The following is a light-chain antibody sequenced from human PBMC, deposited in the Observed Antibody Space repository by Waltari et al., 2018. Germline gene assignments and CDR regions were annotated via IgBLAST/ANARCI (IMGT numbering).Light chain of an antibody. CDR3: CSYTTSSTLDVV. CDR1: SSDVGGYNY. Sequence: QSALTQPASVSGSPGQSITISCTGTSSDVGGYNYVSWFQQSPGKAPILFTCDVSNRPSGVLKRFSGSESGSTASLSSSGVQAEDAADYYCCSYTTSSTLDVVFGGGTKVTVL. V-gene: IGLV2-14*03. CDR2: DVS. J-gene: IGLJ2*01.